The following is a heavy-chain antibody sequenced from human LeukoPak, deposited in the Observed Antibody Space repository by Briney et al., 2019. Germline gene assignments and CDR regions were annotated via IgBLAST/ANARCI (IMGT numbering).Heavy chain of an antibody. CDR2: IYYSGST. Sequence: SETLSLTCTVSGGSISSSSYYWGWIRQPPGKGLEWIGSIYYSGSTYYNPSLKSRVTISVDTSKNQFSLKLSSVTAADTAVYYCARHRAYYDFWSGTPDAFDIWGQGTMVTVSS. CDR1: GGSISSSSYY. CDR3: ARHRAYYDFWSGTPDAFDI. D-gene: IGHD3-3*01. J-gene: IGHJ3*02. V-gene: IGHV4-39*01.